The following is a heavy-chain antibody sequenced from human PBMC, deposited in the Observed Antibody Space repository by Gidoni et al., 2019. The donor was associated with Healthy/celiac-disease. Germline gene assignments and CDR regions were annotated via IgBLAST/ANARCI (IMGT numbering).Heavy chain of an antibody. J-gene: IGHJ6*02. CDR1: GFTFGSYS. CDR2: ISSSSIYI. D-gene: IGHD5-18*01. Sequence: EVQLVESGGGLVTPGGSLRLSCEASGFTFGSYSRNWVRQAPGKGLEWVSSISSSSIYIHYADSVKGRFTISRDNAKNSLYLQMNSLRAEDTAVYYCARELQWIQLWLEAYGMDVWGQGTTVTVSS. V-gene: IGHV3-21*01. CDR3: ARELQWIQLWLEAYGMDV.